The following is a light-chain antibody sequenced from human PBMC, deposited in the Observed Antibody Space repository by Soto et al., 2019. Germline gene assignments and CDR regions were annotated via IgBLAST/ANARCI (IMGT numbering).Light chain of an antibody. CDR2: AAS. Sequence: DIQMTQSPSSLSASVGDRVTIACRAGQNIFSSLNWYQHKPRKAXKLLIYAASSLQSGVPSRFSGSGCGTDFTLPIPSLQPEDFSNYYGQQSYNSPPITFGQGTRLENK. V-gene: IGKV1-39*01. CDR3: QQSYNSPPIT. CDR1: QNIFSS. J-gene: IGKJ5*01.